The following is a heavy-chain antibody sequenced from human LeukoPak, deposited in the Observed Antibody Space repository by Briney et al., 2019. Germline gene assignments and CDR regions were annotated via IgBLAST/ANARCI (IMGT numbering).Heavy chain of an antibody. CDR3: ARDLPVAAADF. CDR2: FSVRYNVI. CDR1: GFSLTNFD. V-gene: IGHV3-48*01. D-gene: IGHD6-13*01. J-gene: IGHJ4*02. Sequence: TGGSLRLSCAASGFSLTNFDMNWIRQAPGKGLEWVSFFSVRYNVIYYADSVKGRFTVSRDDAKNSLYLQMSSLRADDTAVYYCARDLPVAAADFWGQGTLVTVSS.